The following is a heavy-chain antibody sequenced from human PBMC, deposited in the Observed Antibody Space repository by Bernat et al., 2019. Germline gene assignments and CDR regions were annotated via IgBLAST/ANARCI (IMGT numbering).Heavy chain of an antibody. V-gene: IGHV3-74*01. CDR3: ARDRSAITIFGVVIIDKYFQH. Sequence: EVQLVESGGGLVQPGGSLRLSCAASGFTFSSYWMHWVRQAPGKGLVWVSRINSVGSSTSYADSVKGRFTISRDNAKNTLYLQMNSLRAEDTAVYYCARDRSAITIFGVVIIDKYFQHWGQGTLVTVSS. CDR1: GFTFSSYW. J-gene: IGHJ1*01. D-gene: IGHD3-3*01. CDR2: INSVGSST.